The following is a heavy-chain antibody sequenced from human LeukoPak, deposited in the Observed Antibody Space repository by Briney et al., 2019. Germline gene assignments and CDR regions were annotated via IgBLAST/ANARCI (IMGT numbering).Heavy chain of an antibody. V-gene: IGHV1-18*01. CDR2: INPYNDNT. D-gene: IGHD6-19*01. CDR3: ARDLREIISVAGFDP. Sequence: ASVKVSCKASGYTFINYGISWVRQAPGQGLKWMGWINPYNDNTKYTQNLQGRVTMTTDTSTGTAYMELRSLRSDDTAIYYCARDLREIISVAGFDPWGQGTLVTVSS. CDR1: GYTFINYG. J-gene: IGHJ5*02.